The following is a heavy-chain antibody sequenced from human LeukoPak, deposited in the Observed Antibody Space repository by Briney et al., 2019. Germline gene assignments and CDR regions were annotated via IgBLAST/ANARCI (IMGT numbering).Heavy chain of an antibody. V-gene: IGHV1-8*03. D-gene: IGHD3-22*01. CDR2: MNPNSGNT. J-gene: IGHJ3*02. CDR3: ARDGHRRYYYDSSGREHAFDI. Sequence: ASVKVSCKASGYTFTSYDINWVRQATGQGLEWMGWMNPNSGNTGYAQKFQGRVTITRNASISTAYMELSRLRSDDTAVYYCARDGHRRYYYDSSGREHAFDIWGQGTMVTVSS. CDR1: GYTFTSYD.